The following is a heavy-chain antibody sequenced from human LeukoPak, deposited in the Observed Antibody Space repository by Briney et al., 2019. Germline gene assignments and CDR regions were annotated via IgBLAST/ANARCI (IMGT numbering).Heavy chain of an antibody. CDR1: GFSFSGYS. CDR2: ISSRSSYI. D-gene: IGHD3-9*01. Sequence: GGSLRLSCAASGFSFSGYSMNWVRQAPGKGLEWVSSISSRSSYIYYADSLKGRFTISRDNAKNSLHLQMKGLRVEDTAVYYCARGAFDYPGRDYFDYWGQGTQVIVSS. V-gene: IGHV3-21*06. J-gene: IGHJ4*02. CDR3: ARGAFDYPGRDYFDY.